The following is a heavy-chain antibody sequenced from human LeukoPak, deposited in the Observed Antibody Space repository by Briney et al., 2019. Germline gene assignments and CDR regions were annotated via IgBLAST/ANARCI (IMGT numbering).Heavy chain of an antibody. CDR1: GGSTSGGNYY. CDR2: ISSSGNT. V-gene: IGHV4-39*02. D-gene: IGHD3-3*01. Sequence: PSETLSLTCIVSGGSTSGGNYYWGWIRQPPGKGVEWIGGISSSGNTYYNPSLKSRITISIDTSKNHFSLKLSSVTAADTAVYYCARLGAGPTYYDFWSGYSSFYFDYWGQGTLVTVSS. CDR3: ARLGAGPTYYDFWSGYSSFYFDY. J-gene: IGHJ4*02.